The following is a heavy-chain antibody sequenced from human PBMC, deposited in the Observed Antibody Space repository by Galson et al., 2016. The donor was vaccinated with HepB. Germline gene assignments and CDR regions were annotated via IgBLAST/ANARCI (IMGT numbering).Heavy chain of an antibody. Sequence: TLSLTCTVSGGSISSGGYYWSWIRQHPGKGLEWIGYIHYRGSTYYNPSLESRVSISVDTSKNQFSLKLSSVTAADTAVYYCARDKNDRGYSYGHFDYWGQGALVTVSS. D-gene: IGHD5-18*01. V-gene: IGHV4-31*03. CDR1: GGSISSGGYY. J-gene: IGHJ4*02. CDR3: ARDKNDRGYSYGHFDY. CDR2: IHYRGST.